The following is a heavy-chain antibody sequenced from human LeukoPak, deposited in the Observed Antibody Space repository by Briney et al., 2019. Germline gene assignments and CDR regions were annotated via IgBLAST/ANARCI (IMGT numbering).Heavy chain of an antibody. V-gene: IGHV3-23*01. CDR1: GFTFSSYA. J-gene: IGHJ4*02. CDR3: AKVCCWDGDCYSDY. D-gene: IGHD2-21*01. CDR2: ISGSGGST. Sequence: PGGSLRLACAASGFTFSSYAMSWVRQAPGKGLEWVSAISGSGGSTYYADSVKGRFTISRDNSKNTLYLQMNSLRAEDTAVYYCAKVCCWDGDCYSDYWGQGTLVTVSS.